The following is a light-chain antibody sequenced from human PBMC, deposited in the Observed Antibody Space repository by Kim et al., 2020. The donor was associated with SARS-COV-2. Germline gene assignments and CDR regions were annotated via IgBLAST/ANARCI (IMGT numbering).Light chain of an antibody. CDR3: GTWESSRSAWV. Sequence: NVTNACAGSRSSIGDKHVSWYRQHPGTGPKLLIYYNNNRPSGIPDRFAGSESGTSATVAITGLQTGDEAEYYCGTWESSRSAWVFGGGTQLTVL. CDR2: YNN. V-gene: IGLV1-51*01. J-gene: IGLJ3*02. CDR1: RSSIGDKH.